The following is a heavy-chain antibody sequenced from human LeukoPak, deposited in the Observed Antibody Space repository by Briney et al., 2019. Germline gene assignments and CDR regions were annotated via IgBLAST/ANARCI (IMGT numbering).Heavy chain of an antibody. V-gene: IGHV3-7*01. CDR1: EFTFSRYW. CDR3: ATYKGKVLGVTIYYYYYMDV. Sequence: PGGALRLFCAASEFTFSRYWMSWVRQAPGKGLEWVANIKQDGSEKYYVDSVKGRFTISGDNAKNSLYLQMNSLRAEDTAVYYCATYKGKVLGVTIYYYYYMDVWGKGTTVTISS. CDR2: IKQDGSEK. J-gene: IGHJ6*03. D-gene: IGHD3-10*01.